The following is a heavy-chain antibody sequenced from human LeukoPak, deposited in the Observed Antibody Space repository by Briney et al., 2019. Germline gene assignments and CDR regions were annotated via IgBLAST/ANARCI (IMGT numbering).Heavy chain of an antibody. CDR3: AKWGGTDTIGTIGYGPLDY. CDR2: IGGGGDIT. J-gene: IGHJ4*02. CDR1: GFTFRKYI. V-gene: IGHV3-23*01. D-gene: IGHD2-2*01. Sequence: GGSLRLSCTPSGFTFRKYIMTWVRQAPGKGLEWVSSIGGGGDITFYADPVKGRFRISRDDSKNTLFLEMNSLRAEDTALYYCAKWGGTDTIGTIGYGPLDYWGQGTQVIVSS.